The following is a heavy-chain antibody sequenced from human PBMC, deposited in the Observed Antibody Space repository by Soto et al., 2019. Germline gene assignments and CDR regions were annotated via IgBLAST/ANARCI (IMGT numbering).Heavy chain of an antibody. V-gene: IGHV1-18*01. D-gene: IGHD3-3*01. CDR3: ARISKSDFWSGYYYFFDY. Sequence: QVPLVQSGAEVEKPGASVKVSCKASGYTFTDYGISWVRQAPGQGLQWMGWITAFNGNTKYAQQFQGRVTMTTDTSTSTAYMELRSLESDDTAVYYCARISKSDFWSGYYYFFDYWGQGTLVTVSS. J-gene: IGHJ4*02. CDR2: ITAFNGNT. CDR1: GYTFTDYG.